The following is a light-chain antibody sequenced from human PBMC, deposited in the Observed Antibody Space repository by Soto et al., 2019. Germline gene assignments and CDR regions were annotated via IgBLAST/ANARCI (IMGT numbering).Light chain of an antibody. V-gene: IGKV1-8*01. Sequence: AIRMTQSPSSLSASTGDRVTITCRASQGISSYLAWYQQKPGKASKLLIYAASTLQSGVPSRFSGSGSGTDFTLTISCLQSEDFATYYCQQCYSYPFTFGPRDQGGYQ. CDR3: QQCYSYPFT. J-gene: IGKJ3*01. CDR2: AAS. CDR1: QGISSY.